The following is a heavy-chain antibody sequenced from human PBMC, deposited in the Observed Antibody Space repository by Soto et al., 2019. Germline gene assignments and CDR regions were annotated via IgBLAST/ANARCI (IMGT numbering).Heavy chain of an antibody. CDR1: GGSISSSSYY. D-gene: IGHD6-19*01. CDR3: AVKTGYSSGWFFDY. V-gene: IGHV4-39*01. CDR2: IYYSGST. Sequence: QLQLQESGPGLVKPSETLSLTCTVSGGSISSSSYYWGWIRQPPGKGLEWIGSIYYSGSTYYNPSLKSRVTISVDTSKNHFALKLSSVTAADAAVYYCAVKTGYSSGWFFDYWGQGTLVTVSS. J-gene: IGHJ4*02.